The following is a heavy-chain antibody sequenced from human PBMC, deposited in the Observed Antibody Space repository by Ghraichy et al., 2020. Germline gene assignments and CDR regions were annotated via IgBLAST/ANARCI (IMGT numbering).Heavy chain of an antibody. D-gene: IGHD5-24*01. J-gene: IGHJ4*02. CDR1: GFSLNSRAVG. Sequence: SGPTLVKPTQTLTLTCTFSGFSLNSRAVGVGWIRQPPGKALEWLALIYWDDEKRHRPSLKSRLTITKDTSKNQAVLTMTNMDPVDTGTYYCAHTGGDGYFPYWGQGTLVTVSS. CDR2: IYWDDEK. CDR3: AHTGGDGYFPY. V-gene: IGHV2-5*02.